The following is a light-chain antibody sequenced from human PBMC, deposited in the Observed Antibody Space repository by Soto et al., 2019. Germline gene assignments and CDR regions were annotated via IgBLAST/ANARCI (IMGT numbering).Light chain of an antibody. CDR2: SAS. CDR3: QQSYTNPIT. Sequence: DIQITQSPSSLSASVGDRVTITCRTSQSISRYLHWYQQKAGEAPKLLIYSASNLQSGAPSRFSGSGTTTDFTLTINSLQPEDFATYYCQQSYTNPITFGQGTRLEIK. V-gene: IGKV1-39*01. CDR1: QSISRY. J-gene: IGKJ5*01.